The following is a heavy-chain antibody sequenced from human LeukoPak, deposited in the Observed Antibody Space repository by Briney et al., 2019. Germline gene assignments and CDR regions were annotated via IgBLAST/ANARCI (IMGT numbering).Heavy chain of an antibody. V-gene: IGHV3-33*01. CDR2: IWYDGSNK. D-gene: IGHD2-15*01. CDR1: GFTLSNYG. CDR3: ARGSTPY. J-gene: IGHJ4*02. Sequence: GGSLRLSCAASGFTLSNYGMHWVRQAPGKGLEWVAVIWYDGSNKYYADSVNGRFTISRDTSKNTLYLQMNSLRAEDTAVYYCARGSTPYWGQGTLVTVSS.